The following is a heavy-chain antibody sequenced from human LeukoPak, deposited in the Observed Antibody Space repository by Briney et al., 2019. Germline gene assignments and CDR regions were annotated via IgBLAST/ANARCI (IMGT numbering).Heavy chain of an antibody. J-gene: IGHJ5*02. D-gene: IGHD6-6*01. CDR1: GLTVSSDY. Sequence: TGGSLRLSCAASGLTVSSDYMSWVRQAPGKGLEWVSVIYSGGGTYYADSVRGRLTISRDNSKNTLYLQLNSLRAEDTAVYYCARYPYSTSSWSDPWGQGTLVTVSS. CDR3: ARYPYSTSSWSDP. CDR2: IYSGGGT. V-gene: IGHV3-66*01.